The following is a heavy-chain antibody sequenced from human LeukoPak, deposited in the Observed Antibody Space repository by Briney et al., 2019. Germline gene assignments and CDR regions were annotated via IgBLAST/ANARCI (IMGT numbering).Heavy chain of an antibody. Sequence: SETLSLTCTVSGGSISSHYWSWIRQPPGKGLEWIGYIYYSGSTNYNPSLKSRVTISVDTSKNQFSLKLSSVTAADTAVYYCARDADCSSTSCYYWFDPWGQGTLVTVSP. CDR3: ARDADCSSTSCYYWFDP. V-gene: IGHV4-59*11. CDR2: IYYSGST. CDR1: GGSISSHY. D-gene: IGHD2-2*01. J-gene: IGHJ5*02.